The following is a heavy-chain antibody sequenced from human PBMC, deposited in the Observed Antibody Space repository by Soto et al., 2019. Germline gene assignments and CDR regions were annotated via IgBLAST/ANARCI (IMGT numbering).Heavy chain of an antibody. V-gene: IGHV3-74*03. CDR3: AREAGYCSRTSCYRRAFDT. J-gene: IGHJ3*02. CDR2: INTDGGSS. D-gene: IGHD2-2*01. Sequence: EVQLVESGGDLVQPWGSLSLSCAASGFTFSGHWMHWVRQFPGKWLEWVSRINTDGGSSAYADSVKGRFAISRDNAKNTLYLQMNGLRAEDTAVYYCAREAGYCSRTSCYRRAFDTWGQGTTVTVSS. CDR1: GFTFSGHW.